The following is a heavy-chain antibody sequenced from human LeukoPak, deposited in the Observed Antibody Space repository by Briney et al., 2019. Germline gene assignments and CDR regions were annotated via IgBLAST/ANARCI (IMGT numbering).Heavy chain of an antibody. CDR1: GFTFGDYA. Sequence: GRSLRLSCTAAGFTFGDYAKSWFRQAPGKGLEWVGFIRSKAYGGTTEYAASVKGRFTISRDDSKSIAYLQMNSLKTEDTAVYYCTSSPDYYDRSGFYWGQGTLVTVSS. CDR3: TSSPDYYDRSGFY. CDR2: IRSKAYGGTT. D-gene: IGHD3-22*01. V-gene: IGHV3-49*03. J-gene: IGHJ4*02.